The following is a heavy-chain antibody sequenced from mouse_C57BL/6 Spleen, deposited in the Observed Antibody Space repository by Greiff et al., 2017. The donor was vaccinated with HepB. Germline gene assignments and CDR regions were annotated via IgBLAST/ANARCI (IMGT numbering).Heavy chain of an antibody. CDR3: ARKGFDQ. V-gene: IGHV1-50*01. CDR2: IDPSDSYT. J-gene: IGHJ2*01. CDR1: GYTFTSYW. Sequence: QVQLKQPGAELVKPGASVKLSCKASGYTFTSYWMQWVKQRPGQGLEWIGEIDPSDSYTNYNQKFKGKATLTVDTSSSTAYMQLSSLTSEDSAVYYCARKGFDQWGQGTTLTVSS.